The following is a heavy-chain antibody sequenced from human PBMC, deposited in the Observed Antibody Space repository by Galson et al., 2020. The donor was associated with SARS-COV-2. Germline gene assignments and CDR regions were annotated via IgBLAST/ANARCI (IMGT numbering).Heavy chain of an antibody. CDR3: ARLACATSSCLTGSCYFLDF. V-gene: IGHV5-51*01. J-gene: IGHJ4*02. D-gene: IGHD2-15*01. CDR2: IYVGESDS. CDR1: GYTFSNYW. Sequence: GESLKISCQGSGYTFSNYWIAWVRQMPDHGLEWMGIIYVGESDSRYRPSMQDRVSISADKSISTAYLQLTNLKASDTAIYYCARLACATSSCLTGSCYFLDFWGQGTLVTVSS.